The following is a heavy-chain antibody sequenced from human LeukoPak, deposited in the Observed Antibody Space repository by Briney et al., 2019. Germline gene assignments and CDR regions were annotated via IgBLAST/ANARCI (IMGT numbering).Heavy chain of an antibody. CDR3: ARDYCSGGRCYSVDY. Sequence: GGSLRLSCAASGFTFSSYSLNWVRQAPGKGLEWVSYITSSSSSIYYADSVKGRFTISRDNAKNSLYLQMNSLRAEDTAMYYCARDYCSGGRCYSVDYWGQGTLVTVSS. CDR1: GFTFSSYS. D-gene: IGHD2-15*01. V-gene: IGHV3-48*04. J-gene: IGHJ4*02. CDR2: ITSSSSSI.